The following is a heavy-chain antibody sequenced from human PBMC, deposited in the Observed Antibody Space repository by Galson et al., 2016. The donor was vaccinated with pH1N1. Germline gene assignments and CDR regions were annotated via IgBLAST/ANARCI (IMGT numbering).Heavy chain of an antibody. D-gene: IGHD3-10*01. CDR3: VRQIYGSGST. J-gene: IGHJ5*02. V-gene: IGHV3-7*01. Sequence: SLRLSCAASGFTFSTYWMTWVRQAPGKGLEWVANINQDGSEKHYVDSVKGRFTISRDNAKNSLYLQMNSLRAEDTAVLYCVRQIYGSGSTWGQGTLVTVSS. CDR2: INQDGSEK. CDR1: GFTFSTYW.